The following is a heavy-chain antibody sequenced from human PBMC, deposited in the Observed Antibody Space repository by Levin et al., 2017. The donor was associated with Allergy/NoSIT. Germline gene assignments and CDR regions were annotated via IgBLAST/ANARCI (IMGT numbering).Heavy chain of an antibody. CDR3: ATDYGSGSCDAFDI. J-gene: IGHJ3*02. Sequence: ASVKVSCKVSGYTLTELSMHWVRQAPGKGLEWMGGFDPEDGETIYAQKFQGRVTMTEDTSTDTAYMELSSLRSEDTAVYYCATDYGSGSCDAFDIWGQGTMVTVSS. D-gene: IGHD3-10*01. V-gene: IGHV1-24*01. CDR2: FDPEDGET. CDR1: GYTLTELS.